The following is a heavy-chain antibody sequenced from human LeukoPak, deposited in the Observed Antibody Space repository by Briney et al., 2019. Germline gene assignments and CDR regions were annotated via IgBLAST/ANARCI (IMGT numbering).Heavy chain of an antibody. CDR2: INHSGTT. Sequence: WVRQPXXXXVEWIGEINHSGTTTYHPSLKSRVTISVDTSKNQFSLKLSSVAAADTAVYYCASLYYYDSSSYWGQGTLVTVSS. J-gene: IGHJ4*02. CDR3: ASLYYYDSSSY. V-gene: IGHV4-34*01. D-gene: IGHD3-22*01.